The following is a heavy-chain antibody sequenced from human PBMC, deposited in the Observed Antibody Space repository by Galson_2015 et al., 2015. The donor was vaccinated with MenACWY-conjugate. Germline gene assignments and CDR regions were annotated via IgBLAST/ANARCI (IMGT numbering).Heavy chain of an antibody. V-gene: IGHV3-74*01. CDR3: ARDQNLDY. CDR2: INSDGGTT. CDR1: GFTFSGYW. Sequence: SLRLSCAASGFTFSGYWMHWVRQAPGKGLAWVSRINSDGGTTRYADSVKGRFTISRDNAKNILYLQINSLRAEDTAVYYCARDQNLDYWGQGTLVTVSS. D-gene: IGHD1-14*01. J-gene: IGHJ4*02.